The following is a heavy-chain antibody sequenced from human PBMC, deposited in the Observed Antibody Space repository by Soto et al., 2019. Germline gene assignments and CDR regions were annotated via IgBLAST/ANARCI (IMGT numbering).Heavy chain of an antibody. J-gene: IGHJ3*02. D-gene: IGHD3-3*01. CDR2: ISYDGSNK. V-gene: IGHV3-30*18. CDR3: AKGRVRAYDFWSGYYTGPDDAFDI. Sequence: RRIIQAKGKGLKWVAVISYDGSNKHYADSVKGRFTISRDNSKNTLYLQMNSLRAEDTAVYYCAKGRVRAYDFWSGYYTGPDDAFDIWGQGTMVT.